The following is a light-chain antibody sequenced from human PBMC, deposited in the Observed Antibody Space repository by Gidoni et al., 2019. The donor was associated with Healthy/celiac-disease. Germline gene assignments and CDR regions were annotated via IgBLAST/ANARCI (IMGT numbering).Light chain of an antibody. V-gene: IGLV3-1*01. Sequence: SYELTQPPSMSVSPGQTASITCSGDKLGDKYACWYQQKPGQSPVLVIYQDSKRPSGIPERFSGSNSGNTATLTISGTQAMDEADYYCQAWDSSTPYVVFGGGTKLTVL. CDR3: QAWDSSTPYVV. CDR1: KLGDKY. J-gene: IGLJ2*01. CDR2: QDS.